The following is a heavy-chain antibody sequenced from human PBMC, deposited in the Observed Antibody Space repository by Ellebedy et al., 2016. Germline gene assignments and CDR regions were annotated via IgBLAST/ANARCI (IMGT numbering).Heavy chain of an antibody. J-gene: IGHJ4*02. D-gene: IGHD2/OR15-2a*01. CDR3: ARHLSEFDS. CDR2: IYYSGST. CDR1: GGSIGTYY. Sequence: SETLSLTCAVSGGSIGTYYWGWIRQPPGKGLEWIGYIYYSGSTNYNPSLKGRVSISLQTSKNRFSLRLTSVTAADTAVYYCARHLSEFDSWGQGTLVTVSS. V-gene: IGHV4-59*08.